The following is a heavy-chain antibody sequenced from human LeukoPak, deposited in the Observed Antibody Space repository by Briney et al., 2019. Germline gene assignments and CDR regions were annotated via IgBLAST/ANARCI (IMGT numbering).Heavy chain of an antibody. Sequence: SETLSLTCTVSGGSISSYYWSWIRQPPGKGQEWNGYIYYSGSTNYNPSLKSRVTISVDTSKNQFSLKLSSVTAADTAVYYCARRSYLDSSSSNWFDPWGQGTLVTVSS. CDR3: ARRSYLDSSSSNWFDP. CDR2: IYYSGST. D-gene: IGHD6-13*01. CDR1: GGSISSYY. V-gene: IGHV4-59*01. J-gene: IGHJ5*02.